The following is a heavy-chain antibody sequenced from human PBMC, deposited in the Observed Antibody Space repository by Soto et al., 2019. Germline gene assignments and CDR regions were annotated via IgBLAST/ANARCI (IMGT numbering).Heavy chain of an antibody. V-gene: IGHV1-46*03. CDR2: INPNTGTT. CDR1: AYSFTTYY. D-gene: IGHD1-1*01. J-gene: IGHJ4*02. CDR3: AREASTTGTTFDY. Sequence: QVQLVQSGAEVKKPGASVKVSCKASAYSFTTYYIHWVRQAPGQGLEWVGKINPNTGTTSYAQKFQGRVTVIKDTSTSTVYMELSSLRSEDTAVYFCAREASTTGTTFDYWGKGTLVTVSS.